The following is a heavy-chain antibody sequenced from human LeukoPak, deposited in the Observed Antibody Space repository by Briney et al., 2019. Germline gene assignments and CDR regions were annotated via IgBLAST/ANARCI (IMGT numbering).Heavy chain of an antibody. J-gene: IGHJ3*02. CDR1: GYTFTSYG. CDR2: ISAYNGNT. D-gene: IGHD5-12*01. Sequence: ASVKVPCKASGYTFTSYGISWVRQAPGQGLEWMGWISAYNGNTNYAQKLQGRVTMTTDTSTSTAYMELRSLRSDDTAVYYCARGYSGYSPSNAFDIWGQGTMVTVSS. CDR3: ARGYSGYSPSNAFDI. V-gene: IGHV1-18*01.